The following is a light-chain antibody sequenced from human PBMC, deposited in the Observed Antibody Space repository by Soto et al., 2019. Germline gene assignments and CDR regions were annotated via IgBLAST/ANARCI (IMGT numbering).Light chain of an antibody. J-gene: IGKJ3*01. Sequence: EIVLTQSPGTLSLSPGERATLSCRASQSFRSSYLTWYHQKPGQAPRLLIFGASSRATGTPDRISGSGFGTDYTLTINRLEPEDFGVYYCQQYGDSVFTFGPGTTVEIK. CDR1: QSFRSSY. CDR2: GAS. V-gene: IGKV3-20*01. CDR3: QQYGDSVFT.